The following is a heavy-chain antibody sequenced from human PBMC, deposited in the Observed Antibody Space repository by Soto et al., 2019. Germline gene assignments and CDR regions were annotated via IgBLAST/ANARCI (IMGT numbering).Heavy chain of an antibody. J-gene: IGHJ4*02. D-gene: IGHD6-19*01. CDR1: GFTFSNYW. CDR2: INSDGTNT. Sequence: VQLVEAGGGLVQPGGSLRLSCVGSGFTFSNYWMHWVRQVPGKGPIWVSRINSDGTNTTYADSVKGRFTISRDNAKNTLRLQMNSLRVEDTAVYYCARNRWLDYWGQGTLVTVSS. CDR3: ARNRWLDY. V-gene: IGHV3-74*01.